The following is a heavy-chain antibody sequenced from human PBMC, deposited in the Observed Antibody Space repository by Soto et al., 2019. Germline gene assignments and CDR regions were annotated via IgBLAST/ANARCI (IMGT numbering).Heavy chain of an antibody. CDR1: GGTFNNNA. CDR3: ARPYDSSDYYGGGMDV. D-gene: IGHD3-22*01. V-gene: IGHV1-69*01. CDR2: IIPILGTA. J-gene: IGHJ6*02. Sequence: QVQLVQSGAEVKKPGSSVKVSCKASGGTFNNNAISWVRQAPGQGLEWMGGIIPILGTANYAQKFRGRVTITADESTITGYMDLSSLRSEDTAVYYCARPYDSSDYYGGGMDVWGQGTTVTVSS.